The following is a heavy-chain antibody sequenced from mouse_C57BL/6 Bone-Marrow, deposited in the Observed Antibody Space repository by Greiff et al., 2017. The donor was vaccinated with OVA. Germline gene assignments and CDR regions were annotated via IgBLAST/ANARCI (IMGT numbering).Heavy chain of an antibody. D-gene: IGHD2-4*01. CDR1: GFTFSSYG. CDR3: ARPIYYDYDGGPWFAY. J-gene: IGHJ3*01. Sequence: VQLQQSGGDLVKPGGSLKLSCAASGFTFSSYGMSWVRQTPDKRLEWVATISSGGSYTYYPDSVKGRFTISRDNAKNTLYLQMSSLKSEDTAMYYCARPIYYDYDGGPWFAYWGQGTLVTVSA. V-gene: IGHV5-6*01. CDR2: ISSGGSYT.